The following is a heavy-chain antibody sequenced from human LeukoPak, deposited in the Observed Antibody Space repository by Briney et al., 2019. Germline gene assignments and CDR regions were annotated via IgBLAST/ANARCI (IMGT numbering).Heavy chain of an antibody. Sequence: ASVKVSCKASGYTFTSYYMHWVRQAPGQGLEWMGIINPSGGSTSYAQKFQGRVTMTRDTSTSTVYMELSSLRSEDTAGYYCARKKGFSRTPLNWFDPWGQGTLVTVSS. J-gene: IGHJ5*02. CDR2: INPSGGST. CDR1: GYTFTSYY. CDR3: ARKKGFSRTPLNWFDP. V-gene: IGHV1-46*01. D-gene: IGHD6-13*01.